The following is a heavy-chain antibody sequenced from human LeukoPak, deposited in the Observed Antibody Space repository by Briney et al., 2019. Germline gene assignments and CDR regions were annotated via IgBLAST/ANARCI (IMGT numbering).Heavy chain of an antibody. CDR2: IRQDGDTK. CDR3: ARSLPYGTTWYGRSDF. CDR1: GFPFNAYW. V-gene: IGHV3-7*03. Sequence: GGSLRLSCAASGFPFNAYWMTWVRQAPGKGLEWVASIRQDGDTKYYVDSVKGRFTISRDNAMNSLYLQMNSLRAEDTAIYYCARSLPYGTTWYGRSDFWGQGTLVTVSS. J-gene: IGHJ4*02. D-gene: IGHD6-13*01.